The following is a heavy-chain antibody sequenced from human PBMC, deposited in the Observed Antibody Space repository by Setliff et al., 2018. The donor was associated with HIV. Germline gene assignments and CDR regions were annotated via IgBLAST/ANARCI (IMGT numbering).Heavy chain of an antibody. CDR3: ARDDHYYDSGSYYSDWYFDL. Sequence: ASVKVSCKASGYTFNTYDLVWVRQTSGQGLEWMGSMNANSGSAVYAPQFQGRVTMTRNTSISTAYMDMSSLRSEDTAVYYCARDDHYYDSGSYYSDWYFDLWGRGTLVTVSS. CDR1: GYTFNTYD. D-gene: IGHD3-10*01. J-gene: IGHJ2*01. CDR2: MNANSGSA. V-gene: IGHV1-8*02.